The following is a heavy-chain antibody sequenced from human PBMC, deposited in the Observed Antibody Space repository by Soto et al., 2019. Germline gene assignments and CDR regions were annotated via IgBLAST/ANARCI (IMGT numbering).Heavy chain of an antibody. V-gene: IGHV1-2*04. CDR2: INPNSGGT. CDR3: ARAAQVAVAARYALGY. D-gene: IGHD6-19*01. Sequence: QVQLVQSGAEVKKPGASVKVSCKASGYTFTGYYMHWVRQAPGQGIEWMGWINPNSGGTNYAKKFQGWVTMTSDTSISTAYMELSRLRSDDKAVYYCARAAQVAVAARYALGYWGQGTLFTVSS. J-gene: IGHJ4*02. CDR1: GYTFTGYY.